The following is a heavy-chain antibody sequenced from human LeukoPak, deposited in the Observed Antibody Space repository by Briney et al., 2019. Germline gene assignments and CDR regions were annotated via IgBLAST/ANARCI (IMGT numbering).Heavy chain of an antibody. CDR2: INAYNGNT. D-gene: IGHD6-6*01. J-gene: IGHJ5*02. Sequence: ASVKVSCKASVYTFTTYGINWVRQAPGQGLEWMGWINAYNGNTNYAQNLQRRVTLTTDTSASTAYMELRSLRSDDTAVYYCARDLIAARPGWFDPWGQGTLVIVSS. V-gene: IGHV1-18*01. CDR1: VYTFTTYG. CDR3: ARDLIAARPGWFDP.